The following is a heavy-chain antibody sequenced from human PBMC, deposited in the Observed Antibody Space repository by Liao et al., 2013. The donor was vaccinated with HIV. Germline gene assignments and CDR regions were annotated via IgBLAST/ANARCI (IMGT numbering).Heavy chain of an antibody. D-gene: IGHD2-2*01. J-gene: IGHJ4*02. Sequence: QVQLQQWGAGLLKPSETLSLTCAVYGGSFSRYYWSWIRQPPGKGLEWLGEINHSGSTNYNPSLKSRVTISVDTSKNQFSLKLSSVTAADTAVYYCARGRIVVVPAAGAGYYFDYWGQGTLLTVSS. CDR1: GGSFSRYY. CDR2: INHSGST. V-gene: IGHV4-34*01. CDR3: ARGRIVVVPAAGAGYYFDY.